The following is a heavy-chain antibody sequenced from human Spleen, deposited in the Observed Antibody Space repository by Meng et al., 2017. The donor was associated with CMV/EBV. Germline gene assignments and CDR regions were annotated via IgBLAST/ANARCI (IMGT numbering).Heavy chain of an antibody. D-gene: IGHD2-15*01. CDR2: INPSGGSA. CDR1: GQTFSNYD. V-gene: IGHV1-46*01. J-gene: IGHJ4*02. CDR3: ARDRESGGFFYFGY. Sequence: AAGQTFSNYDMHWVRQAPGQGLEWMGIINPSGGSATYAQKFQGRVTMTRDTSTTTVYMELSSLRSEDTAVYYCARDRESGGFFYFGYWGQGTLVTVSS.